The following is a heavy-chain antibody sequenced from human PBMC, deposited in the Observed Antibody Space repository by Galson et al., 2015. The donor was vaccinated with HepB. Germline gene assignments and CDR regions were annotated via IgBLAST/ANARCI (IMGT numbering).Heavy chain of an antibody. CDR2: IYYSGST. Sequence: TLSLTCTVSGGSISNSNSDYWGWIRRPPGKGLEWIGYIYYSGSTYYNPSLKSRVTISVDTSKNQFPLKLSSVTAADTAVYYCASGGYYDSSGYSFDYWGQGTLVTVSS. CDR1: GGSISNSNSDY. V-gene: IGHV4-31*03. CDR3: ASGGYYDSSGYSFDY. J-gene: IGHJ4*02. D-gene: IGHD3-22*01.